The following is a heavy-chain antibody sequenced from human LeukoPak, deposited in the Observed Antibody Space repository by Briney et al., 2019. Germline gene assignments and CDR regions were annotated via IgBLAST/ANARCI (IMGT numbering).Heavy chain of an antibody. CDR2: MNPNSGNT. V-gene: IGHV1-8*01. J-gene: IGHJ4*02. CDR3: ARVTMVRGVIILDY. Sequence: ASVKVSCKASGYTFTSYDINWVRQATGQGLEWMGWMNPNSGNTGYAQKLQGRVTMTTDTSTSTAYMELRSLRSDDTAVYYCARVTMVRGVIILDYWGQGTLVTVSS. CDR1: GYTFTSYD. D-gene: IGHD3-10*01.